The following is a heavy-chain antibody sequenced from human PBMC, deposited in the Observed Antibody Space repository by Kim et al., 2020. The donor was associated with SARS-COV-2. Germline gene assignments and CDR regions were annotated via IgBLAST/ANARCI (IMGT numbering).Heavy chain of an antibody. CDR1: GGSFSGYY. CDR3: ARNVLLWFGERQLDY. J-gene: IGHJ4*02. CDR2: INHSGST. V-gene: IGHV4-34*01. D-gene: IGHD3-10*01. Sequence: SETLSLTCAVYGGSFSGYYWSWIRQPPGKGLEWIGEINHSGSTNYNPSLKSRVIISVDTSKNQFSLKLSSVTAADTAVYYCARNVLLWFGERQLDYWGQGTLFTVSS.